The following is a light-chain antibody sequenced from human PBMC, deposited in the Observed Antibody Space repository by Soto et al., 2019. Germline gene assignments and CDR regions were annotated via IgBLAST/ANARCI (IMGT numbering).Light chain of an antibody. Sequence: QSALTQPASVSGSPGQSITISCTGTSSDIGGYNFVSWYQHHPGKAPKLLIHDVSNRPSGVSSRFSGSKSGNTASLTISGLQAKDEADYYCNSYRTVSTYVFGTGTKLTVL. V-gene: IGLV2-14*03. J-gene: IGLJ1*01. CDR1: SSDIGGYNF. CDR3: NSYRTVSTYV. CDR2: DVS.